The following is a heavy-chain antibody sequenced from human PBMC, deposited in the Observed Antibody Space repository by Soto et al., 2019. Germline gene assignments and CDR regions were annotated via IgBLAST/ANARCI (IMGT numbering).Heavy chain of an antibody. CDR1: GFTFSSYW. D-gene: IGHD2-2*01. J-gene: IGHJ5*02. CDR3: ARDLDVVVPASRRRYNWFDP. CDR2: IKQDGSEK. V-gene: IGHV3-7*01. Sequence: GGSLRLSCAASGFTFSSYWMSWVRQAPGKGLEWVANIKQDGSEKYYVDSVKGRFTISRDNAKNSLYLQMNSLRAEDTAVYYCARDLDVVVPASRRRYNWFDPWGQGTLVTVSS.